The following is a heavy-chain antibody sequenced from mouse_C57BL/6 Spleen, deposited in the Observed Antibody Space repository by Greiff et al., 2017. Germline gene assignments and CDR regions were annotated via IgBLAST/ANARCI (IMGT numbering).Heavy chain of an antibody. CDR2: IDPEDGET. CDR3: ARETVVATRAMDY. J-gene: IGHJ4*01. Sequence: EVQLQQSGAELVKPGASVKLSCTASGFNIKDYYMHWVKQRTEQGLEWIGRIDPEDGETKYAPKFPGKATITADTSSNTAYLQLSSLTSEDTAVYYCARETVVATRAMDYWGQGTSVTVSS. D-gene: IGHD1-1*01. V-gene: IGHV14-2*01. CDR1: GFNIKDYY.